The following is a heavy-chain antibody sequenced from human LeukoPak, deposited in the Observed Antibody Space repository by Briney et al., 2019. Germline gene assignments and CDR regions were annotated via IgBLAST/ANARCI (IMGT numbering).Heavy chain of an antibody. Sequence: SQTLSLTCTVSGNSISSGDYYWSWIRQPAGKGLEWIGRIYTSGSTTYNPSLKSRVTISGDTSENQFSLRLSSVTAVDTAVYYCARASYSYDISGWVPFDYWGQGTLVTVSS. CDR1: GNSISSGDYY. J-gene: IGHJ4*02. CDR3: ARASYSYDISGWVPFDY. V-gene: IGHV4-61*02. CDR2: IYTSGST. D-gene: IGHD3-22*01.